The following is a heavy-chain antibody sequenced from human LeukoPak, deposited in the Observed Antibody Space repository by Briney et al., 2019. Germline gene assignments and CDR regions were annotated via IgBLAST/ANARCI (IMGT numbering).Heavy chain of an antibody. CDR1: GFTFSSYW. CDR3: ARDFLMNYDILTGYFRTPDWFDP. V-gene: IGHV3-7*01. J-gene: IGHJ5*02. Sequence: PGGSLRLSCAASGFTFSSYWMSWVRQAPGKGLEWVANIKQDGSEEYYVDSVKGRFTISRDNAKNSLYLQMNSLRAEDTAVYYCARDFLMNYDILTGYFRTPDWFDPWGQGTLVTVSS. D-gene: IGHD3-9*01. CDR2: IKQDGSEE.